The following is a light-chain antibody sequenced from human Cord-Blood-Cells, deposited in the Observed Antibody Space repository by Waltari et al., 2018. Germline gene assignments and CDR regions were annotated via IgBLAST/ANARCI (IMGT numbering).Light chain of an antibody. V-gene: IGLV1-40*01. CDR1: SCNIGAGYD. Sequence: QSVLTQTPSVSGAPGQRVTISCPGSSCNIGAGYDVPWYQQLPGTTPKLLINGNSSRRPGATDGFSGSKTGTSASLAIIGVQAEDEADDYCQCYDSSLCGSVFGGGTKLTVL. CDR2: GNS. J-gene: IGLJ3*02. CDR3: QCYDSSLCGSV.